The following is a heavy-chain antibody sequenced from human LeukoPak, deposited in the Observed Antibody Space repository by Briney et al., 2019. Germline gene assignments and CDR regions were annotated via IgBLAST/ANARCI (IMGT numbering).Heavy chain of an antibody. CDR2: ISGSGGST. CDR1: GFTFSSYA. J-gene: IGHJ4*02. D-gene: IGHD3-22*01. CDR3: AKEGVDTMIVVVITFFDY. V-gene: IGHV3-23*01. Sequence: GGSLRLSCAASGFTFSSYAMSWVRQAPGKGLEWVSAISGSGGSTYYADSVKGRFTISRDNSKNTLYLQMNSLRAEDTAVYYCAKEGVDTMIVVVITFFDYWGQGTLVTVSS.